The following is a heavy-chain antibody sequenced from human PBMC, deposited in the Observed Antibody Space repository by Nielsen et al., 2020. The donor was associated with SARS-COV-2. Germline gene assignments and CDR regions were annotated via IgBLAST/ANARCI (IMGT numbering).Heavy chain of an antibody. J-gene: IGHJ6*03. V-gene: IGHV1-18*01. CDR1: GYTFTSYA. CDR2: ISGYNGDT. Sequence: ASVKVSCKASGYTFTSYAISWVRQAPGQGLEWMGWISGYNGDTNYAQKFQGRVTMTIDTSTSTAYMELRSLRSDDTAVYYCARPITNNYYYYYMDVWGKGTTVTVS. CDR3: ARPITNNYYYYYMDV.